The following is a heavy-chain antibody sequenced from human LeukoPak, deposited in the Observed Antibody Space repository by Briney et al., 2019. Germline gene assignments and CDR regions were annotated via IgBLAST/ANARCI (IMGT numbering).Heavy chain of an antibody. V-gene: IGHV4-39*01. D-gene: IGHD6-19*01. J-gene: IGHJ4*02. Sequence: SETLSLTCAVYGGSFSGYYWGWIRQPPGKGLEWIGSIYYSGSTYYNPSLKSRVTISVDTSKNQFSLKLSSVTAADTAVYYCARRGGEQWLVQASIYYFDYWGQGTLVTVSS. CDR2: IYYSGST. CDR3: ARRGGEQWLVQASIYYFDY. CDR1: GGSFSGYY.